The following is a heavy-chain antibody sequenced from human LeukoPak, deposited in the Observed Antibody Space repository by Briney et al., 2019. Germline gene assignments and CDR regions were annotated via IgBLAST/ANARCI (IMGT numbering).Heavy chain of an antibody. Sequence: GGSLRLSCAASGFTVSSNYMSWVRQAPGKGLEWASVIYSGGSTYYADSVKGRFTISRDNSKNTLYLQMNSLRAEDTAVYYCAGGYSSSSDDYWGQGTLVTVSS. CDR1: GFTVSSNY. CDR2: IYSGGST. V-gene: IGHV3-53*01. J-gene: IGHJ4*02. CDR3: AGGYSSSSDDY. D-gene: IGHD6-6*01.